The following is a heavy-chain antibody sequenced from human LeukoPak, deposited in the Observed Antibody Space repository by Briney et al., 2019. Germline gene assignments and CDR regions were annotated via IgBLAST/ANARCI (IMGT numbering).Heavy chain of an antibody. CDR1: GYTFIGYY. Sequence: ASVKVSCKASGYTFIGYYMHWVRQAPGQGLEWMGWINPNSGGTNYAQKFQGRVTMTRDTSISTAYMELSRLRSDDTAVYYCARDRRTADYGDYEYYFDYWGQGTLVTVSS. CDR2: INPNSGGT. D-gene: IGHD4-17*01. J-gene: IGHJ4*02. CDR3: ARDRRTADYGDYEYYFDY. V-gene: IGHV1-2*02.